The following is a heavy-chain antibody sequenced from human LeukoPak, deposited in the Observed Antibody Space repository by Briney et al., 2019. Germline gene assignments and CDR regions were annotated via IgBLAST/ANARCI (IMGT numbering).Heavy chain of an antibody. V-gene: IGHV3-33*01. D-gene: IGHD6-19*01. CDR3: ARSKAVAGTEGPFDY. Sequence: GGSLRLSCAASGFTFSSHGMHWVRQAPGKGLEWVAVIWYDGSNKYYADSVKGRFTISRDNSKNTLYLQMNSLRAEDTAVYYCARSKAVAGTEGPFDYWGQGTLVTVSS. J-gene: IGHJ4*02. CDR2: IWYDGSNK. CDR1: GFTFSSHG.